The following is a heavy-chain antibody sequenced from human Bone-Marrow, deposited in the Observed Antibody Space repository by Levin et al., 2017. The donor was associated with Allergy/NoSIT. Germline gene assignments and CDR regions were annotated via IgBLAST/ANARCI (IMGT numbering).Heavy chain of an antibody. D-gene: IGHD1-26*01. Sequence: GESLKISCAASGFTFSSYAMSWVRQAPGKGLEWVSAISGSGGSTYYADSVKGRFTISRDNSKNTLYLQMNSLRAEDTAVYYCAKNRNGLLPSNWFDPWGQGTLVTVSS. V-gene: IGHV3-23*01. CDR1: GFTFSSYA. CDR3: AKNRNGLLPSNWFDP. CDR2: ISGSGGST. J-gene: IGHJ5*02.